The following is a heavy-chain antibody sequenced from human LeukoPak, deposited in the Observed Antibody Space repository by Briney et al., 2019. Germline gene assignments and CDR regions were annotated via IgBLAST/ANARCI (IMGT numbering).Heavy chain of an antibody. D-gene: IGHD1-26*01. V-gene: IGHV3-48*01. J-gene: IGHJ4*02. CDR1: GFTFSSYS. CDR3: ARTLVGATRPYYFDY. Sequence: GGSLRLSCAASGFTFSSYSMNWVRQAPGKGLEWVSYISSSSSTIYYADSVKGRFTISRDNAKNSLYLQMNSLRAEDTAVYYCARTLVGATRPYYFDYWGQGTLVTVSS. CDR2: ISSSSSTI.